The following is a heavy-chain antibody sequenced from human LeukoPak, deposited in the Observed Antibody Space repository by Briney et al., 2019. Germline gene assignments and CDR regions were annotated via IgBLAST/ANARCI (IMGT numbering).Heavy chain of an antibody. Sequence: SETLSLTCTVSGYSMKYDYWSWVRQPAGKGLEYIARIYTGGTTNYNPSLKNRATISVDKSNNQFSLKLTSVTAADTAIYYCARDNSGSYPPIFDSWGQGTLVTVSS. J-gene: IGHJ4*02. D-gene: IGHD1-26*01. V-gene: IGHV4-4*07. CDR2: IYTGGTT. CDR1: GYSMKYDY. CDR3: ARDNSGSYPPIFDS.